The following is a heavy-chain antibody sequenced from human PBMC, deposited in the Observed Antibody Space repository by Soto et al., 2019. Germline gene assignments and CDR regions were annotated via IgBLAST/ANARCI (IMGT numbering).Heavy chain of an antibody. Sequence: PGGSLRLSCSVSGFTFSSYALHWVRQSPGKGLEYVSAISSNGGSTYYADYVKGRFTISRDNSKNTLYLQMSSLRAEDTAVYYCVKAVGITMVRGVIKTYYFDYWGQGT. D-gene: IGHD3-10*01. CDR2: ISSNGGST. J-gene: IGHJ4*02. V-gene: IGHV3-64D*08. CDR1: GFTFSSYA. CDR3: VKAVGITMVRGVIKTYYFDY.